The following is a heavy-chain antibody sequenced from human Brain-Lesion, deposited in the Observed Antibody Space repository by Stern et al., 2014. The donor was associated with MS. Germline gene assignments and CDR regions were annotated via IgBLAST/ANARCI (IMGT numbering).Heavy chain of an antibody. Sequence: VQLVESGPGLVKPSQTLSLSCTVSGGSISSGGYYWSWIRQPAGKGLEWIGRIFNSGRTSYNPSLKSRVTISIDTSKNQFPLRLNSMTAADTAVYYCARGRVVPGFQYYATDVWGQGTTVIVSS. CDR3: ARGRVVPGFQYYATDV. J-gene: IGHJ6*02. V-gene: IGHV4-61*02. D-gene: IGHD2-2*01. CDR1: GGSISSGGYY. CDR2: IFNSGRT.